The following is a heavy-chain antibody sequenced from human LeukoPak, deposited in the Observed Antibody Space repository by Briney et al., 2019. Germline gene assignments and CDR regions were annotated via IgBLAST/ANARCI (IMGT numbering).Heavy chain of an antibody. CDR1: GFTFSSYG. D-gene: IGHD6-19*01. V-gene: IGHV3-23*01. J-gene: IGHJ1*01. Sequence: PGGSLRLSCAASGFTFSSYGMTWVRQAPGKGLEWVSGITYSGGTTYYADSVKGRFTLSRDNSKNTLYLQMNSLRAEDTAVYYCARGQSSGWSGSYFQHWGQGTLVTVSS. CDR3: ARGQSSGWSGSYFQH. CDR2: ITYSGGTT.